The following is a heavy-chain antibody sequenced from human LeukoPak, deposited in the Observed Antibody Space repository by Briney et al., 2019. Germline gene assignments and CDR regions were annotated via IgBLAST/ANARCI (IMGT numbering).Heavy chain of an antibody. Sequence: GGSLRLSCAGSGFTFSNYAMHWVRQAPAKGLEWVAVISYDGSNKYYAHSVKGRFTISRDNSKNTLYLQMNSLRAEDTAVYYCARDLRPTNYYDSSGYYYYYYYMDVWGKGTTVTVSS. V-gene: IGHV3-30*04. CDR1: GFTFSNYA. D-gene: IGHD3-22*01. CDR3: ARDLRPTNYYDSSGYYYYYYYMDV. J-gene: IGHJ6*03. CDR2: ISYDGSNK.